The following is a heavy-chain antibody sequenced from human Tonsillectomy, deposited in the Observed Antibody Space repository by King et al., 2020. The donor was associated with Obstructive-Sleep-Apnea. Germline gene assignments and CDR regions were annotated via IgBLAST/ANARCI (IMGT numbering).Heavy chain of an antibody. V-gene: IGHV3-30*04. J-gene: IGHJ1*01. CDR3: ARDTRIRGGYYGGDEYFHH. D-gene: IGHD3-22*01. CDR2: ISYDGSNK. CDR1: GFSFSDYA. Sequence: VQLVESGGGVVQPGRSLRLSCVASGFSFSDYAMHWVRQAPGKGLEWVALISYDGSNKYYADSVKGRFTISRDNSKNKLYLQMNRLRVEDTAVYYCARDTRIRGGYYGGDEYFHHWGQGTLISVSS.